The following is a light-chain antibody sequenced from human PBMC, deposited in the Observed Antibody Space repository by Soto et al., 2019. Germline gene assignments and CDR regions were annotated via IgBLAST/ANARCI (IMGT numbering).Light chain of an antibody. Sequence: QSVLTQPASVSGSPGQSITISCTGTSSDIGDYDYVSWYQHLPGKAPKLLIFDVTHRPSGVSDRFSGSKSGNTASLTISGVRPEDGADYYCCSYTDIALDVVFGGGTQLTVL. V-gene: IGLV2-14*01. J-gene: IGLJ2*01. CDR1: SSDIGDYDY. CDR3: CSYTDIALDVV. CDR2: DVT.